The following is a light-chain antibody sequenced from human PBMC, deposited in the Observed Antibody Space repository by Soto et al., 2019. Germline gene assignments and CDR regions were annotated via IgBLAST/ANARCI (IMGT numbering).Light chain of an antibody. V-gene: IGKV1-39*01. CDR1: QNINDY. CDR3: QQSYTTPLT. Sequence: DVQVTQSPSSLSASVGDRVTLTCRASQNINDYLNWYQQNPGKAPNLLISVESNLQSGVPSRFSGRGSGTEFTLTISSLQPEDFATYYCQQSYTTPLTFGGGTKVDI. J-gene: IGKJ4*01. CDR2: VES.